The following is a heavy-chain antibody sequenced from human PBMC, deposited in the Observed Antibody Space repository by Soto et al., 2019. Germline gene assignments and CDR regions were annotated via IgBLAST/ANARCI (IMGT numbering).Heavy chain of an antibody. J-gene: IGHJ4*02. D-gene: IGHD3-10*01. CDR1: GGSITTPGYV. Sequence: XLSLTCTGSGGSITTPGYVWTWIRQRPGKGLEWIGYTHSSGSANNNPSLKSRIIISVDTSQNRFSLRVRSVTAADTAVYYCANLRSYSSGAGSYRDQWGQGILVTVSS. V-gene: IGHV4-31*03. CDR3: ANLRSYSSGAGSYRDQ. CDR2: THSSGSA.